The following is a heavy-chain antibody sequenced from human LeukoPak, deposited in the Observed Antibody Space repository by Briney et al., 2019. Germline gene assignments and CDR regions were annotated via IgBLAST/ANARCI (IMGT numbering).Heavy chain of an antibody. D-gene: IGHD2-2*01. Sequence: ASVKVSCKASGYTFTGYYMHWVRQATGQGLEWMGWINPNSGGTNYAQKFQGWVTMTRDTSISTAYMELSRLRSDDTAVYYCARAESVIVVVPAAGLDYWGQGTLVTVSS. CDR3: ARAESVIVVVPAAGLDY. CDR2: INPNSGGT. CDR1: GYTFTGYY. V-gene: IGHV1-2*04. J-gene: IGHJ4*02.